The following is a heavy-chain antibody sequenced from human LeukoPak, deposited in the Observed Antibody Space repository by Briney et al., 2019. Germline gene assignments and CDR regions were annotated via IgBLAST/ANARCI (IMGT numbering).Heavy chain of an antibody. V-gene: IGHV4-59*01. CDR1: GGSISSYY. CDR3: ARGDKKWELLTWYYYMDV. CDR2: IYYSGST. Sequence: PSETLSLTFTVSGGSISSYYWSWIRQPPGKGLEWIGYIYYSGSTNYNPSLKSRVTISVDTSKNQFSLKLSSVTAADTAVYYCARGDKKWELLTWYYYMDVWGKGTTVTVSS. J-gene: IGHJ6*03. D-gene: IGHD1-26*01.